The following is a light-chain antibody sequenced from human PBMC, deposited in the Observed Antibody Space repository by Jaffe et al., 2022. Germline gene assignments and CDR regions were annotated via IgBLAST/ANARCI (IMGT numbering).Light chain of an antibody. CDR1: RSISTY. CDR3: QQTYTSPLT. Sequence: IQLTQSPSSLSASVGDRVTISCRASRSISTYLNWYQQKPGKAPKFLIYAASTLQSGVPSRFSGSGSGTDFTLTISSLQPEDFATYYCQQTYTSPLTFGGGTKVEI. V-gene: IGKV1-39*01. J-gene: IGKJ4*01. CDR2: AAS.